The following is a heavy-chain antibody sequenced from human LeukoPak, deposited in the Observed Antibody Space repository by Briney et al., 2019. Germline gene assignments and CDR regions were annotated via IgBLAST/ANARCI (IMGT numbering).Heavy chain of an antibody. CDR1: GFTFSDYY. CDR3: ARDSIAAHPNWFDP. J-gene: IGHJ5*02. CDR2: ISSSGSTI. V-gene: IGHV3-11*01. D-gene: IGHD6-6*01. Sequence: GGSLRLSCAASGFTFSDYYMSWIRQAPGKGLEWVSYISSSGSTIYYADSVKGRFTISRDNAKNSLYLQMNSLRAEDTAVYYCARDSIAAHPNWFDPWGQGTLVTVSS.